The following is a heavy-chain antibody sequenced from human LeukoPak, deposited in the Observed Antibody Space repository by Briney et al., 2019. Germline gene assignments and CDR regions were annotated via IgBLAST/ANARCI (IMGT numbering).Heavy chain of an antibody. D-gene: IGHD6-6*01. V-gene: IGHV4-38-2*01. CDR3: ARAAGSSSPYYYYYMDV. J-gene: IGHJ6*03. CDR2: IYHTGTT. Sequence: SETLSLTCAVAGYSISSGYYWAWIRQPPGRGLGWIANIYHTGTTDYAPSLNSRVTMSVDTSKNQFSLRLSSVTAADTAVYYCARAAGSSSPYYYYYMDVWGKGTTVTVSS. CDR1: GYSISSGYY.